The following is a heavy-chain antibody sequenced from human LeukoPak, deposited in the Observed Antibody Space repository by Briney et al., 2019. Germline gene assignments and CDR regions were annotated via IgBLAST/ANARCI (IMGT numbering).Heavy chain of an antibody. CDR2: ISYDGSNK. J-gene: IGHJ6*02. V-gene: IGHV3-30*18. CDR1: GFTFSSYG. CDR3: AKDTKLKLWPMGAYGMDV. Sequence: GGSLRLSCAASGFTFSSYGMHWVRQAPGKGLEWVAVISYDGSNKYYADSVKGRFTISRDNSKNTLYLQMNSLRAEDTAVYYCAKDTKLKLWPMGAYGMDVWGQGTTVTVSS. D-gene: IGHD5-18*01.